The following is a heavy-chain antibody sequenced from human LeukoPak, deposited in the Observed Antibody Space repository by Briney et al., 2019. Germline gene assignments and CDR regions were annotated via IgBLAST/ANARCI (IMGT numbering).Heavy chain of an antibody. Sequence: GGSLRHPCGASGVPLSCLRWICLRQAPGKGLEWVSSIISSSSYIYYADSVKGRFTISRDNAKNSLYLQMNILRAEDTAVYYTRTERPGRNNRDHYGIEVARQGTTVTVSS. V-gene: IGHV3-21*01. CDR1: GVPLSCLR. CDR3: RTERPGRNNRDHYGIEV. CDR2: IISSSSYI. J-gene: IGHJ6*02. D-gene: IGHD1-14*01.